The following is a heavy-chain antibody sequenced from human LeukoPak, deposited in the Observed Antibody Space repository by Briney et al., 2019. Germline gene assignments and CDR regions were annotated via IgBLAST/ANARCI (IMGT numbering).Heavy chain of an antibody. CDR3: ASRSYSGRPRAFDI. D-gene: IGHD1-26*01. CDR1: GGSFSGYY. Sequence: SETLSLTSAVYGGSFSGYYWSWIRQPPGKGLEWIGEINHSGSTNYNPSLKSRVTISVDTSKTQFSLMLSSVTAADTGVYYCASRSYSGRPRAFDIWGQGTMVTVSS. J-gene: IGHJ3*02. V-gene: IGHV4-34*01. CDR2: INHSGST.